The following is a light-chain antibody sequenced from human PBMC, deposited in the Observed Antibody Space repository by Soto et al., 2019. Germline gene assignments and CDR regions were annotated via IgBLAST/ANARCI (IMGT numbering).Light chain of an antibody. CDR2: KAS. J-gene: IGKJ4*01. Sequence: DIQMTQSPSTLSASVGDRVTITCRASQSISNWFACYQQKPGKAPKLLIYKASTLERGVPSRFSGTGSGTEFTLTISSLQPDDFATYYCHRFSFSHTFGGGTKVEIK. V-gene: IGKV1-5*03. CDR1: QSISNW. CDR3: HRFSFSHT.